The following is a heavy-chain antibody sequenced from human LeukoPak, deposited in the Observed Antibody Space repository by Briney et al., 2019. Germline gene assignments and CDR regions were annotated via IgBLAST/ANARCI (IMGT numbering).Heavy chain of an antibody. CDR1: GFTFSSYA. CDR3: ATRTLYSSSWYGVDY. CDR2: SSGSGGT. Sequence: GGSLRLSCAASGFTFSSYAMSWVRQAPGKGLEWVSGSSGSGGTQYADSVKGRFTISRDNSKNSLYLQMNSLRVEDMAVYYCATRTLYSSSWYGVDYWGQGTLVTVSS. J-gene: IGHJ4*02. V-gene: IGHV3-23*01. D-gene: IGHD6-13*01.